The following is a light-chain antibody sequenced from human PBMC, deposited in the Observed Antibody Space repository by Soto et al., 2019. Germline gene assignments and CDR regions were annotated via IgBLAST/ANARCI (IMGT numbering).Light chain of an antibody. CDR3: QQSYTIPRT. CDR2: AAS. Sequence: DVQMTQSPPSLSASQGDRVSISCRASQCINNFLHWYQKKPGKAPELLIFAASTLQTGVPSRFRGSGSGTDFTLTISSLQPDDFATYYCQQSYTIPRTFGQGTKVEVK. CDR1: QCINNF. J-gene: IGKJ1*01. V-gene: IGKV1-39*01.